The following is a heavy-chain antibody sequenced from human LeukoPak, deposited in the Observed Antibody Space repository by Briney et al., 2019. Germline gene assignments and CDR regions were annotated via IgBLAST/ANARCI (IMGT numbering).Heavy chain of an antibody. J-gene: IGHJ4*02. CDR3: ARVGYYGSGSYYDFDY. D-gene: IGHD3-10*01. V-gene: IGHV4-4*02. Sequence: PSETLSLTCAVSGGSISSSNWWSWVRQPPGKGLEWIGEIYHSGSTNYNPSLKSRVTISVDTSKNQFSLKLSSVTAADTAVYYCARVGYYGSGSYYDFDYWGQGTLVTVS. CDR2: IYHSGST. CDR1: GGSISSSNW.